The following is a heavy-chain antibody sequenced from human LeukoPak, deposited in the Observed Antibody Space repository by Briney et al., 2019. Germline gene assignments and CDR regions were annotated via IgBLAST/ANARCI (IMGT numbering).Heavy chain of an antibody. J-gene: IGHJ5*02. V-gene: IGHV4-34*01. CDR3: ARDTYSSSWYIRWFDP. Sequence: SETLSLTCAVYGGSFSNYYWSWIRQPPGKGLEWIGEINHRGSTNYNPSLKSRVTISVDTSKNQFSLKLSSVTAADTAVYYCARDTYSSSWYIRWFDPWGQGTLVTVSS. D-gene: IGHD6-13*01. CDR2: INHRGST. CDR1: GGSFSNYY.